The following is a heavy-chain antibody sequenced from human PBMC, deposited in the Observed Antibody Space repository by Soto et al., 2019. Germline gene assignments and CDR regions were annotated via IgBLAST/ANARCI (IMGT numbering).Heavy chain of an antibody. CDR2: VDSDGSDK. D-gene: IGHD3-16*01. V-gene: IGHV3-74*01. CDR1: EFSFSRYW. J-gene: IGHJ3*02. CDR3: ARGGLDHAFDI. Sequence: PGGSLRLSCAASEFSFSRYWMHWVRQAPGKGLVWVSRVDSDGSDKIYADSVKGRFTISRDNAKNTLYLQLTGLRDEDTAVYYCARGGLDHAFDIWGQGTMVTAS.